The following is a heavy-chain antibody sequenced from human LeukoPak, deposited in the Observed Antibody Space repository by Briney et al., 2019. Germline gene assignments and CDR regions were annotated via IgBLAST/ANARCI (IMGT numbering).Heavy chain of an antibody. CDR2: ISGSGGST. Sequence: PGGSLRLSCAASGFTFSSYAMHWVRQAPGKGLEWVSAISGSGGSTYYADSVKGRFTISRDNSKNTLYLQMNSLRAEDTAVYYCAKDLYYDILTGYYDVVYWGQGTLVTVSS. V-gene: IGHV3-23*01. J-gene: IGHJ4*02. D-gene: IGHD3-9*01. CDR1: GFTFSSYA. CDR3: AKDLYYDILTGYYDVVY.